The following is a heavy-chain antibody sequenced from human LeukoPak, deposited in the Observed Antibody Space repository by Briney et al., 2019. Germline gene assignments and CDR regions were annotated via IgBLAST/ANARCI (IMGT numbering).Heavy chain of an antibody. J-gene: IGHJ5*02. V-gene: IGHV3-23*01. CDR3: ARDPDQYCSGGSCYSLYGWFDP. Sequence: ETLSLTCAVYGGSFSGYYWSWIRQPPGKGLEWVSAISGSGGSTYYADSVKGRFTISRDNSKNSLYLQMNSLRAEDTAVYYCARDPDQYCSGGSCYSLYGWFDPWGQGTLVTVSS. CDR2: ISGSGGST. CDR1: GGSFSGYY. D-gene: IGHD2-15*01.